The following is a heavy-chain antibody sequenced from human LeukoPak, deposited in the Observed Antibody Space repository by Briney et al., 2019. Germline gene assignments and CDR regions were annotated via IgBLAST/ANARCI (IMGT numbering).Heavy chain of an antibody. V-gene: IGHV3-23*01. CDR3: AKDGAVLRYFDWLPSDYFDY. J-gene: IGHJ4*02. CDR2: ISGSGGST. D-gene: IGHD3-9*01. Sequence: PGGSLRLSCAASGLTFSSYAMSWVRQAPGKGLEWVSAISGSGGSTYYADSVKGRFTISRDNSKNTLYLQMNSLRAEDTAVYYCAKDGAVLRYFDWLPSDYFDYWGQGTLVTVSS. CDR1: GLTFSSYA.